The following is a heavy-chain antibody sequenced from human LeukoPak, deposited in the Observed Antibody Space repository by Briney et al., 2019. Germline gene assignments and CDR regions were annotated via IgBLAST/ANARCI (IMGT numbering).Heavy chain of an antibody. CDR1: GFTFSSYA. J-gene: IGHJ3*02. CDR3: ARDHYSSSWYGAFDI. Sequence: GRSLRLSCAASGFTFSSYAMHWVRQAPGKGLEWVAVISYDGSNKYYADSVKGRFTISRDNAKNSLYLQMNSLRAEGTAVYYCARDHYSSSWYGAFDIWGQGTMVTVSS. V-gene: IGHV3-30-3*01. CDR2: ISYDGSNK. D-gene: IGHD6-13*01.